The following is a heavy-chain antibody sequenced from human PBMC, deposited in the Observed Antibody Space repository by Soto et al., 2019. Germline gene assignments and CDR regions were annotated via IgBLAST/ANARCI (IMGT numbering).Heavy chain of an antibody. CDR3: ARDYRWSPFDY. CDR2: IYYSGST. D-gene: IGHD3-16*02. V-gene: IGHV4-59*01. J-gene: IGHJ4*02. CDR1: GGSISSYY. Sequence: SETLSLTCTFSGGSISSYYWSWIRQPPGKGLEWIGYIYYSGSTNYNPSLKSRVTISVDTSKNQFSLKLSSVTAADTAVYYCARDYRWSPFDYWGQGTLVTVSS.